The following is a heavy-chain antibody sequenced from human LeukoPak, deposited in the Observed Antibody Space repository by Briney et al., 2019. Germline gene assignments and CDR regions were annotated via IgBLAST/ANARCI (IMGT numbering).Heavy chain of an antibody. D-gene: IGHD5-18*01. CDR1: GGSISSSSYY. V-gene: IGHV4-39*01. CDR2: IYYSGST. Sequence: SETLSLTCTVSGGSISSSSYYWGWIRQPPGKGLEWIGSIYYSGSTYYSPSLKSRVTISVDTSKNQFSLKLSSVTAADTAVYYCARRRGYSYGLYYFDYWGQGTLVTVSS. CDR3: ARRRGYSYGLYYFDY. J-gene: IGHJ4*02.